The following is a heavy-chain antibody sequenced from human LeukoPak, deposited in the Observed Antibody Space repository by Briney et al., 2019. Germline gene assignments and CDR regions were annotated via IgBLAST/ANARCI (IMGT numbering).Heavy chain of an antibody. CDR3: ARDRGNGFNSYFFDY. V-gene: IGHV3-11*04. CDR1: LVNFGDSY. J-gene: IGHJ4*02. Sequence: GGSLRLSCEVSLVNFGDSYMTWIRQTPGKGLEWLALISGHGISTLYADSVKGRFTISRDNAKNSLYLQMNGLRAEDTALYYCARDRGNGFNSYFFDYWGQGTLVTVSS. D-gene: IGHD5-24*01. CDR2: ISGHGIST.